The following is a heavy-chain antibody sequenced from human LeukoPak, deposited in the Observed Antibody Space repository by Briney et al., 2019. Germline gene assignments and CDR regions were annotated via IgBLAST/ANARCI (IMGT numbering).Heavy chain of an antibody. CDR1: GGSISTDY. D-gene: IGHD3-22*01. CDR2: ISYSGTT. Sequence: SETLSLTCTVSGGSISTDYWSWIRQPPGKGLESIGYISYSGTTNYNPALESRVTISVDTSKNQCSLELNSVTAADTAVYYCARDRGYYDSTVYYYYYYGMDVWGQGTTVTVSS. CDR3: ARDRGYYDSTVYYYYYYGMDV. V-gene: IGHV4-59*01. J-gene: IGHJ6*02.